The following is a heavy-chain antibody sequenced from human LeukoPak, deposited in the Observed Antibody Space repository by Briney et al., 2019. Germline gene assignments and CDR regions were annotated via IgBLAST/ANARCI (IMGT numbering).Heavy chain of an antibody. V-gene: IGHV3-7*01. CDR3: ARVPYDFWSGYVLFYYYMDV. D-gene: IGHD3-3*01. CDR1: GFTFSSYW. Sequence: GGSLRLSCAASGFTFSSYWMSWVRQAPGKGLEWVANIKQDGSEKSYVDSVKGRFTISRDNAKNSLYLQMNSLRAEDTAVYYCARVPYDFWSGYVLFYYYMDVWGKGTTVTVSS. J-gene: IGHJ6*03. CDR2: IKQDGSEK.